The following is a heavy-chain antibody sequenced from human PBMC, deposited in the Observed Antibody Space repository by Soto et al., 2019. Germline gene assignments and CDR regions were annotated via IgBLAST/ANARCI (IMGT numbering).Heavy chain of an antibody. CDR1: GGSISTSSYY. J-gene: IGHJ4*02. Sequence: SETLSLTCTVSGGSISTSSYYWGWIRQPPGKGLEWIATIYHSGSAYYNPSLKSRVTISVDTSKNQFSLKLNSVTAADTAVYYCAKRLYYGSPIDSWGPGTLVTVSS. D-gene: IGHD3-10*01. CDR3: AKRLYYGSPIDS. CDR2: IYHSGSA. V-gene: IGHV4-39*01.